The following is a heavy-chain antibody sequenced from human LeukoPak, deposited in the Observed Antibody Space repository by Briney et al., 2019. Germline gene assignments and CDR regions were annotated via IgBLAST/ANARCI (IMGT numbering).Heavy chain of an antibody. J-gene: IGHJ4*02. CDR2: INEDATTI. Sequence: GGSLRLSCAASGFAFSAYWMHWVRQAPGKGLEWVSRINEDATTITYADSVKGRFIISRDNSKKSLYLQMNNLRAEDTAVYYCVRDLILVWTPGDDFDFWGQGTLVIVST. D-gene: IGHD3-16*01. CDR1: GFAFSAYW. V-gene: IGHV3-74*01. CDR3: VRDLILVWTPGDDFDF.